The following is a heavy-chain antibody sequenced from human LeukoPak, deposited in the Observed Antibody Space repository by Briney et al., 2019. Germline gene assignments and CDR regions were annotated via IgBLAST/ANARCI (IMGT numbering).Heavy chain of an antibody. Sequence: SETLSLTCTVSGGSISSSSSDYYWGWVRQPPGKGLEWIGSISYSGSTYYNPSLKSRVTISADTSNNQFSLKLTSVTAADTAVYYCARTSIFGVVRFDPWGQGTLVTVSS. CDR1: GGSISSSSSDYY. D-gene: IGHD3-3*02. CDR2: ISYSGST. V-gene: IGHV4-39*01. CDR3: ARTSIFGVVRFDP. J-gene: IGHJ5*02.